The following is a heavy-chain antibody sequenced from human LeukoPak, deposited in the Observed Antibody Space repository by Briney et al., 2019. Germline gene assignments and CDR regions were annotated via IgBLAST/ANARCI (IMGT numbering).Heavy chain of an antibody. CDR3: ARRGMVRGAIPYYFDY. Sequence: GGSLRLSCAASGFTVSSNYMSWVRQAPGKGLEWVSVIYSGGSTYYADSVKGRFTISRDNSKNTLYLQMNSLRAEDTAVYYCARRGMVRGAIPYYFDYWGQGTLVTVSS. CDR1: GFTVSSNY. V-gene: IGHV3-66*01. J-gene: IGHJ4*02. CDR2: IYSGGST. D-gene: IGHD3-10*01.